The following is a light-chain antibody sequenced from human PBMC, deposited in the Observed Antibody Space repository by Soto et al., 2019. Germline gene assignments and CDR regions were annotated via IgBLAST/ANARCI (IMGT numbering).Light chain of an antibody. CDR3: QQYGDSPT. CDR1: QSISSNY. J-gene: IGKJ1*01. Sequence: EIVLTQSPGPLSLSPGERATLSCRASQSISSNYVAWYQQKPGQAPRLLIYDASTRATGIPNRYSGSGSGTDFTLTISRLEPEDFAVFYCQQYGDSPTLGQGTKVDIK. CDR2: DAS. V-gene: IGKV3-20*01.